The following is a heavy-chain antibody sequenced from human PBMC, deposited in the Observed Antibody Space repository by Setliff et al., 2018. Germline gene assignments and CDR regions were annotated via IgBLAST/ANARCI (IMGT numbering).Heavy chain of an antibody. CDR3: AKDPNYYDSSGYPGYFDY. D-gene: IGHD3-22*01. CDR2: ISTDGSST. J-gene: IGHJ4*02. CDR1: GLTFRGYY. V-gene: IGHV3-23*01. Sequence: SGGSLRLSCAASGLTFRGYYMHWVRQAPGQGLVWVARISTDGSSTYYADSVKGRFTISRDNSTNTLYLQMNSLRAEDTAVYYCAKDPNYYDSSGYPGYFDYWGQGTLVTVSS.